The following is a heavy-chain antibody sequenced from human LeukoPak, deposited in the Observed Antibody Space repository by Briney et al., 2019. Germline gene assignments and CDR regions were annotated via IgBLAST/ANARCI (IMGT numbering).Heavy chain of an antibody. J-gene: IGHJ4*02. CDR1: GFIFTNYF. CDR3: ATDRGWRTSGYYLYYFEY. CDR2: IKHDGSEK. D-gene: IGHD3-3*01. Sequence: GGSLRLSCAASGFIFTNYFMSWVRQAPGKGLEWVASIKHDGSEKYYVDSVRGRFTISRDNTKNSLYLQMSSLRAEDTAVYYCATDRGWRTSGYYLYYFEYWDQGTLVTFSS. V-gene: IGHV3-7*01.